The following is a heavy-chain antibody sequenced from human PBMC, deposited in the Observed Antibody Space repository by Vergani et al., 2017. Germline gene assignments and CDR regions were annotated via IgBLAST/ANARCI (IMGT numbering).Heavy chain of an antibody. Sequence: QVQVVQSGAEVKKSGASVKVSCKTSGYTFSNYYMHWVRQAPGQGLEWMGIINPSGGHTNYAQKFQGRVTMTRDTSTSTVYMELSGLESEDTAIYYCARGYYGILTGYRYWVQGALVTVSA. CDR2: INPSGGHT. V-gene: IGHV1-46*03. CDR1: GYTFSNYY. CDR3: ARGYYGILTGYRY. J-gene: IGHJ4*02. D-gene: IGHD3-9*01.